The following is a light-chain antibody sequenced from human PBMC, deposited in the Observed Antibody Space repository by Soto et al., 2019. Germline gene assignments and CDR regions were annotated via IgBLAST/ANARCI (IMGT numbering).Light chain of an antibody. Sequence: EIVLTQSPATLSLSPGERATLSCRASQSVSGYLAWYQQKPGQAPRLLIYDASHRATGIPARFSGSGSGTNFTLTTRSLEHEDFAVYSCQQGTHWTWTFGQGTKVDIK. V-gene: IGKV3-11*01. CDR2: DAS. CDR3: QQGTHWTWT. J-gene: IGKJ1*01. CDR1: QSVSGY.